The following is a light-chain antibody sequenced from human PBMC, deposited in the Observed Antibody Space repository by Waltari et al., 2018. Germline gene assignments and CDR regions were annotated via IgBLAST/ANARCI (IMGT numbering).Light chain of an antibody. CDR2: EAS. V-gene: IGKV3-11*01. CDR1: HSIDNY. Sequence: DIVFTQSPATLSVSPGERSTLSCRTSHSIDNYLTWYQQKPGTSPRRLIFEASDRATGIPARFRGSGSGTDFTLTISSLEPEDFAVYYCQQRSSWPWTFGQGTKVEI. J-gene: IGKJ1*01. CDR3: QQRSSWPWT.